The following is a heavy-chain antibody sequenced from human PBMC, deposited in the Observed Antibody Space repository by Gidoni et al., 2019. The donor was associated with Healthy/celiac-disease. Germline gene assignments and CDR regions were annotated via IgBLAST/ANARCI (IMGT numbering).Heavy chain of an antibody. Sequence: QVQLVQSGAEVKKPGASVKVSCKASGSTFTSYGISWVRQAPGQGLEWMGWMSAYNGNTNYAQKLQGRVTMTTDTSTSTAYMELRSLRSDDTAVYYCARDPGVGVVVPAAGLDVWGKGTTVTVSS. CDR1: GSTFTSYG. CDR3: ARDPGVGVVVPAAGLDV. CDR2: MSAYNGNT. V-gene: IGHV1-18*01. D-gene: IGHD2-2*01. J-gene: IGHJ6*03.